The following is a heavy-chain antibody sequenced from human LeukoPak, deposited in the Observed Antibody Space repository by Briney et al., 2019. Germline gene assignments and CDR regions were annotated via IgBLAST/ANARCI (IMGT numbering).Heavy chain of an antibody. CDR3: ARHPSSVTLYFFDY. J-gene: IGHJ4*02. V-gene: IGHV1-2*02. D-gene: IGHD4-11*01. CDR1: GYTFIGKY. CDR2: IDANNGDT. Sequence: GASVKVSCKGSGYTFIGKYIHGLGQAPGQGLEWMGWIDANNGDTKSAQKFQGRVTMSRDTSISTAYMDLSSLSPDDAAVYYCARHPSSVTLYFFDYWGQGTLVTVSS.